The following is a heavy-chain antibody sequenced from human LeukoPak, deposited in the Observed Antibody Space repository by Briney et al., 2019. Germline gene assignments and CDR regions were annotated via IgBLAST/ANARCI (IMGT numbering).Heavy chain of an antibody. CDR3: ARDLRTMVRGVFDY. J-gene: IGHJ4*02. CDR1: GYSISSGYY. Sequence: SETLSLTCTVSGYSISSGYYWGWIRQPPGKGLEWIESIYHSGSTYYNPSLKSRVTISVDTSKNQFSLKLSSVTAADTAVYYCARDLRTMVRGVFDYWGQGTLVTVSS. D-gene: IGHD3-10*01. V-gene: IGHV4-38-2*02. CDR2: IYHSGST.